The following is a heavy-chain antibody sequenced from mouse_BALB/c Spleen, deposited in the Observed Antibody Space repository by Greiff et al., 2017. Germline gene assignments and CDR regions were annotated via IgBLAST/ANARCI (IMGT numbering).Heavy chain of an antibody. J-gene: IGHJ2*01. CDR1: GFTFTDYY. Sequence: DVQLVESGGGLVQPGGSLRLSCATSGFTFTDYYMSWVRQPPGKALEWLGFIRNKANGYTTEYSASVKGRFTISRDNSQSILYLQMNTLRAEDSATYYCARGGSGGFDYWGQGTTLTVSS. CDR2: IRNKANGYTT. V-gene: IGHV7-3*02. CDR3: ARGGSGGFDY.